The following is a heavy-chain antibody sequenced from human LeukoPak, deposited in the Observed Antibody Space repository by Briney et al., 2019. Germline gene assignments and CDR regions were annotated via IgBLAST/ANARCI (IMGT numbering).Heavy chain of an antibody. J-gene: IGHJ6*02. CDR1: GYTFTGYY. V-gene: IGHV1-2*02. CDR3: ARETSDFWSGPLGGDYYYGMDV. Sequence: ASVKVSCKASGYTFTGYYMHWVRQAPGQGLEWMGWINPNSGGTNYAQKFQGRVTMTRDTSISTAYMELSRLRSDDTAVYYCARETSDFWSGPLGGDYYYGMDVWGQGTTVTVSS. D-gene: IGHD3-3*01. CDR2: INPNSGGT.